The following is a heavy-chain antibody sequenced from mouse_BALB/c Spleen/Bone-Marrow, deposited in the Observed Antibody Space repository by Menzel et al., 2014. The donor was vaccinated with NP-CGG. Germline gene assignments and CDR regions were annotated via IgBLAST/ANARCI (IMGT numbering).Heavy chain of an antibody. CDR2: INPSTGYT. Sequence: QVHLQQPGAELAKPGASVKMSCKASGYTFTSYWMHWVKRRPGQGLEWIGYINPSTGYTEYNQKFKDKATLTAVKSSTTAYMQLRSLTSEDSAVYYCARDDYDAIAYWGQGTLVTVSA. CDR1: GYTFTSYW. D-gene: IGHD2-4*01. CDR3: ARDDYDAIAY. J-gene: IGHJ3*01. V-gene: IGHV1-7*01.